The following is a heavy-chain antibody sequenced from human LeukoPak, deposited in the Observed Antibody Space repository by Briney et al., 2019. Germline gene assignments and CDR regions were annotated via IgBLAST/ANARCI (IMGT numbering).Heavy chain of an antibody. Sequence: SETLSLTCTVSSGSISSSTYYWGLIRQSPGTGLEWIGSVYSSGTTYYNASLQSRVTISIDTSKNQFSLRLNSVTAADTAMYYCAKSGGYGLIDYWGQGTLVTVSS. CDR3: AKSGGYGLIDY. CDR2: VYSSGTT. J-gene: IGHJ4*02. CDR1: SGSISSSTYY. D-gene: IGHD1-26*01. V-gene: IGHV4-39*01.